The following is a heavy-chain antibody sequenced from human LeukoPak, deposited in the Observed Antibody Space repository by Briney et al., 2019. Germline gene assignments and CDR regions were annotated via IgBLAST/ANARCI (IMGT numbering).Heavy chain of an antibody. Sequence: SVKVSCKASGGTFSSYAISWVRQAPGQGLEWMGGIIPIFGTANYAQKFQGRVTITADESTSTAYIELSSLRSEDTAVYYCTLGVLGYSWFDPWGQGTLVTVSS. CDR1: GGTFSSYA. V-gene: IGHV1-69*13. CDR2: IIPIFGTA. D-gene: IGHD3-16*01. CDR3: TLGVLGYSWFDP. J-gene: IGHJ5*02.